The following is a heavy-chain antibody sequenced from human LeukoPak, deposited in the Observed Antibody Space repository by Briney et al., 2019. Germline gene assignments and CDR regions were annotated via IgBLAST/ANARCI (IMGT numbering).Heavy chain of an antibody. D-gene: IGHD5-18*01. J-gene: IGHJ4*02. V-gene: IGHV4-38-2*02. CDR2: IDRSGST. CDR1: GYSISSGYH. Sequence: SETLSLTCSVSGYSISSGYHWGWVRQAPGKGLEWIGSIDRSGSTNYNPSLKSRVTISVDTSKNQFSLNVSSVTAADTAVYYCARGPPRYSSYWGQGTLVIVSS. CDR3: ARGPPRYSSY.